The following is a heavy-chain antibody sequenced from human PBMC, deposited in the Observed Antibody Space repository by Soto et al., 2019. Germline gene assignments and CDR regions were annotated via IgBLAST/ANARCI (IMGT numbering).Heavy chain of an antibody. CDR2: IYPDNSNT. J-gene: IGHJ5*02. CDR3: ARQAAAVATVPLLYFDP. CDR1: RYSFPGYW. D-gene: IGHD1-1*01. V-gene: IGHV5-51*01. Sequence: PGESLKISCKASRYSFPGYWIGWVRQMPGKGLEWMGIIYPDNSNTRYNPSFQGQVTISADKSISTAYLQWSSLKASDTAIYYCARQAAAVATVPLLYFDPWGQGTLVTVSS.